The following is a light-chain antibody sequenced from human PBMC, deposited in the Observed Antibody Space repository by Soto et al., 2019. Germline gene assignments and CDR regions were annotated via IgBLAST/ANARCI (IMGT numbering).Light chain of an antibody. CDR2: RVS. J-gene: IGKJ1*01. CDR1: QTINNY. V-gene: IGKV1-5*03. CDR3: HQYKSYPWT. Sequence: DIQMTQSPSTLSASVGDRVTITCRASQTINNYLTWYQLKPGKAPKFLIYRVSTLEVGVPSRFSGAGSGTEFSLTISSLQPDDFATYYCHQYKSYPWTFGQGTKVEIK.